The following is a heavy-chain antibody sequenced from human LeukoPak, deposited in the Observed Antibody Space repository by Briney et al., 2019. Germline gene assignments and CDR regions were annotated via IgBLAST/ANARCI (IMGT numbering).Heavy chain of an antibody. J-gene: IGHJ4*02. CDR1: GFTFSSYA. V-gene: IGHV3-23*01. D-gene: IGHD2-15*01. Sequence: GGSLRLSCAASGFTFSSYAMSWVRQAPGKGLEWVSGITASGDRTYYADSVKGRFTMSRDNSKNTVYLQMNSLRVDDTAVYYCARRDIVVVVSASDYWGQGTLVTVSS. CDR2: ITASGDRT. CDR3: ARRDIVVVVSASDY.